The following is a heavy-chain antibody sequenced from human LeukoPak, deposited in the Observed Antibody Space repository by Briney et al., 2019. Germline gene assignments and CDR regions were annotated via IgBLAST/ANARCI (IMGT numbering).Heavy chain of an antibody. CDR2: IYYSGST. Sequence: TPSLTCTVSGGSISSGDYYWSWIRQPPGKGLEWIGYIYYSGSTYYNPSLESRVTISVDTSKNQFSLKLSSVTAADTAVYYCARGTTYYNHFDYWGQGTLVTVSS. D-gene: IGHD3-10*01. J-gene: IGHJ4*02. V-gene: IGHV4-30-4*01. CDR1: GGSISSGDYY. CDR3: ARGTTYYNHFDY.